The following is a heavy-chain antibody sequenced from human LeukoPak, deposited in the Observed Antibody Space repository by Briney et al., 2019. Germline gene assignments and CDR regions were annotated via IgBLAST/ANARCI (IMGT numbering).Heavy chain of an antibody. CDR1: GFTFSGYW. V-gene: IGHV3-7*01. Sequence: GGSLRLSCVASGFTFSGYWMNWVRQSPGKGLEWVANIKQDGSEKYYVDSVKGRFTISRDNARSSLYPQMNSLRAEDTGLYYCARDPSRRYTYGYGDSWGQGTLVTVSS. J-gene: IGHJ4*02. CDR3: ARDPSRRYTYGYGDS. CDR2: IKQDGSEK. D-gene: IGHD5-18*01.